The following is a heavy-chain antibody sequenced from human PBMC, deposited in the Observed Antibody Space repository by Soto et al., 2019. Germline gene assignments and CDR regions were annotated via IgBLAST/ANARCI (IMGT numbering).Heavy chain of an antibody. CDR2: TGATGRTT. Sequence: VGSLRLSCAASGFTFNIYAMTWVRQAPGKGLEWVSTTGATGRTTYYADSVKGRFTVSRDNSKNTLYLQMNSLRVEDTAVYYCAKTQGYFDLWGRGTLVTVSS. CDR1: GFTFNIYA. CDR3: AKTQGYFDL. V-gene: IGHV3-23*01. J-gene: IGHJ2*01.